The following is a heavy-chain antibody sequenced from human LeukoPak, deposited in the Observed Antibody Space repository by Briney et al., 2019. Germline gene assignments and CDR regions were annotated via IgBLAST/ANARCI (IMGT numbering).Heavy chain of an antibody. Sequence: SETLSLTCTVSGGSISIYYWSWIRQPPGKGLEWIGYIYYSGSTNYNPSLKSRVTISVDTSKNQFSLKLSSVTAADTAVYYCARGGQSHYFDYWGQGTLVTVSS. CDR2: IYYSGST. J-gene: IGHJ4*02. CDR3: ARGGQSHYFDY. V-gene: IGHV4-59*01. CDR1: GGSISIYY.